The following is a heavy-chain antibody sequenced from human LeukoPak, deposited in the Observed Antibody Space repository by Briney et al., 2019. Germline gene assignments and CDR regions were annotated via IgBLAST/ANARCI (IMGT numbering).Heavy chain of an antibody. CDR3: ARGTPWYYDMVV. CDR1: GFAFRKFD. J-gene: IGHJ6*03. CDR2: VRTAGKT. Sequence: GDSLRLSCAASGFAFRKFDIHWVRQTTGKALEGVSSVRTAGKTNYRGSVKGRFAISRENAKHSLYLQMNSLTTGDTAVYYCARGTPWYYDMVVWGKGTTVTVSS. V-gene: IGHV3-13*01.